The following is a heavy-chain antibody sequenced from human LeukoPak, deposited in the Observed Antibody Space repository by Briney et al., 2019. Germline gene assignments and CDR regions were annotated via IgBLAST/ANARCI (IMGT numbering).Heavy chain of an antibody. CDR2: ISGSAGST. CDR1: GFTFDDYG. CDR3: ARGVIPYIPFDY. Sequence: SGGSLRLSCAASGFTFDDYGMSWVRQAPGKGLEWVSAISGSAGSTYYADSVKGRFTISRDNSKYTLYLQMNSLRAEDTAVYYCARGVIPYIPFDYWGQGTLVTVSS. V-gene: IGHV3-23*01. J-gene: IGHJ4*02. D-gene: IGHD3-10*01.